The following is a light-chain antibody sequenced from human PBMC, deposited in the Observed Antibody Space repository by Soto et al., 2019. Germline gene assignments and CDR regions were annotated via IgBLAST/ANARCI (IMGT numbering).Light chain of an antibody. CDR1: QSVSSY. V-gene: IGKV3-11*01. Sequence: EVVLSQSPATLSLSPGERATLSCRASQSVSSYLTWFQQKPGQPPRLLIYDASSRAAGVPARFSGSGSGTDFTLTISSLEPEDFAVYYCLQRRYWPRTFGQGTKVEIK. CDR2: DAS. J-gene: IGKJ1*01. CDR3: LQRRYWPRT.